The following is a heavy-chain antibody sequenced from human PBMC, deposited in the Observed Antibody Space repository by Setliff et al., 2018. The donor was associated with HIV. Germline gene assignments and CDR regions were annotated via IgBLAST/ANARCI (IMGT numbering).Heavy chain of an antibody. Sequence: GASVKVSCKASGYIFTSYDVNWVRQAPGQGLEWMGWMDPNNGHTTYAQNFQGRVTITRDTSVGTAYMELSSLRSEDTAVYYCARALRGFHGSGTQFYYYLDVWGEGTTVTVSS. V-gene: IGHV1-8*03. J-gene: IGHJ6*03. D-gene: IGHD3-10*01. CDR2: MDPNNGHT. CDR1: GYIFTSYD. CDR3: ARALRGFHGSGTQFYYYLDV.